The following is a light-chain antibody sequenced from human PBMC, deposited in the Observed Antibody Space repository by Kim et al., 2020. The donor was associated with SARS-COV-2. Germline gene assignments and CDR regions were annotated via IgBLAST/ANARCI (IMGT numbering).Light chain of an antibody. CDR1: SLRSYY. J-gene: IGLJ2*01. Sequence: SSELTQDPAVSVALGQTVRITCQGDSLRSYYASWYQQKPGQAPVLVIYGKNNRPSGIPDRFSGSSSGNTASLTITGAQAEDEADYYFNSRASRGNHEVFG. CDR2: GKN. CDR3: NSRASRGNHEV. V-gene: IGLV3-19*01.